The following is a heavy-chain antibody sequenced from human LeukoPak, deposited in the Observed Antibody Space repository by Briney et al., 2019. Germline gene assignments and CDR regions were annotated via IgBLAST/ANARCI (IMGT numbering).Heavy chain of an antibody. CDR3: ARASSSHDY. J-gene: IGHJ4*02. CDR1: GGSISSYY. CDR2: IYYSGST. D-gene: IGHD6-6*01. Sequence: PSETLSLTCTVSGGSISSYYWSWIRQPPGKGLEWIGYIYYSGSTNYNPSLKSRVTISVDTSKNQFSLKLSSVTAADTAVYYCARASSSHDYWGQGTLVTVSS. V-gene: IGHV4-59*12.